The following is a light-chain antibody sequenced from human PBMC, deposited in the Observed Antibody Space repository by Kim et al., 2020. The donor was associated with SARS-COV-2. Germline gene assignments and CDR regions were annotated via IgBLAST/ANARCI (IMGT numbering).Light chain of an antibody. CDR1: QSVNTW. CDR3: QQSHSTPLLT. J-gene: IGKJ4*01. V-gene: IGKV1-5*03. CDR2: RAS. Sequence: DIQMTQSPSTLSASVGDRVTITCRASQSVNTWLAWYQQKSGKAPKLLIYRASSLESGVPSRFSGSGSGTEFTLTINSLQPDDFATYYCQQSHSTPLLTFGGGTKVDIK.